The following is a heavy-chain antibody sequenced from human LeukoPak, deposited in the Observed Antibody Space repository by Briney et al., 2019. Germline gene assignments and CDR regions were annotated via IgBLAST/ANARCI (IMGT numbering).Heavy chain of an antibody. CDR1: GYSISSGYY. D-gene: IGHD1-26*01. J-gene: IGHJ4*02. Sequence: SETLSLTCAVSGYSISSGYYWGWIRQPPGKGLEWIGSIYHSGSTYYNPSLKSRVTISVDTSKNQFSLKLSSVTAADTAVYCCARHGSGSYSVFDYWGQGTLVTVSS. V-gene: IGHV4-38-2*01. CDR2: IYHSGST. CDR3: ARHGSGSYSVFDY.